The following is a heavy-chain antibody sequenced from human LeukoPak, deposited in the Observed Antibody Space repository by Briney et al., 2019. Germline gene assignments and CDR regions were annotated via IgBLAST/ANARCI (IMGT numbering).Heavy chain of an antibody. CDR2: MNPNSGNT. V-gene: IGHV1-8*01. CDR1: GYTFTSYD. Sequence: ASVKVSCKASGYTFTSYDINWVRQAPGQGLEWMGWMNPNSGNTGYAQKFQGRVTMTRNTSISTAYMELSSLRSEDTAVYYCARVGRALYGSGSYYFGYWGQGTLVTVSS. J-gene: IGHJ4*02. CDR3: ARVGRALYGSGSYYFGY. D-gene: IGHD3-10*01.